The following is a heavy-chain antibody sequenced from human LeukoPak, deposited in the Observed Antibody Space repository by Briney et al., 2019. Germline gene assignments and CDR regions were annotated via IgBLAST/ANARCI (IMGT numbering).Heavy chain of an antibody. Sequence: SETLSLTCTVSGGSISSYYWSWTRQPPGKGLEWIGYIYYSGSTNYNPSLKSRVTISVDTSKNQFSLKLSSVTAADTAVYYCAGFDYPFYFGYWGQGTLVTVSS. D-gene: IGHD3-9*01. CDR3: AGFDYPFYFGY. CDR2: IYYSGST. V-gene: IGHV4-59*01. CDR1: GGSISSYY. J-gene: IGHJ4*02.